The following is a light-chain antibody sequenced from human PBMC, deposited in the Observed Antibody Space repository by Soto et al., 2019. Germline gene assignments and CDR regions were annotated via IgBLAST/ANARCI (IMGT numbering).Light chain of an antibody. CDR3: SSYAGRNNYV. CDR2: EVS. J-gene: IGLJ1*01. CDR1: SSDVGGYNS. V-gene: IGLV2-8*01. Sequence: QSALTQPPSASGSPGQSVTISCTGTSSDVGGYNSVSWYQHHPGKAPKLMIYEVSKRPSGVPDRFSGSKSANTASLTVSGLHAEDEADYYCSSYAGRNNYVFGTGTKVTVL.